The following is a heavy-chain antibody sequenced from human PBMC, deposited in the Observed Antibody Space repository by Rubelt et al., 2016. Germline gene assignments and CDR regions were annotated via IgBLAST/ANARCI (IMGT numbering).Heavy chain of an antibody. CDR1: GGSISSGGYY. CDR3: ARWPMWGDYGIFDAFDI. Sequence: QVQLQESGPGLVKPSQTLSLTCTASGGSISSGGYYWSWIRQHPGKGLEWIGYIYYSGSTYYNPSPKSRVTISVDTSKNQFSLKLSSVTAADTAVYYCARWPMWGDYGIFDAFDIWGQGTMVTVSS. CDR2: IYYSGST. D-gene: IGHD4-17*01. V-gene: IGHV4-31*03. J-gene: IGHJ3*02.